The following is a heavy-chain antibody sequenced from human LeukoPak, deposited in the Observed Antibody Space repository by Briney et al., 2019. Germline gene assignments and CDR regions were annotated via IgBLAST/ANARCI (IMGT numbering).Heavy chain of an antibody. V-gene: IGHV1-69*04. D-gene: IGHD2-2*02. J-gene: IGHJ3*02. CDR3: ARDDIVVVPAAILKVNAFDI. CDR1: GGTFSSYT. Sequence: ASVKVSCKASGGTFSSYTISRVRQAPGQGLEWMGRIIPILGIANYAQKFQGRVTITADKSTSTAYMELSSLRSEDTAVYYCARDDIVVVPAAILKVNAFDIWGQGTMVTVSS. CDR2: IIPILGIA.